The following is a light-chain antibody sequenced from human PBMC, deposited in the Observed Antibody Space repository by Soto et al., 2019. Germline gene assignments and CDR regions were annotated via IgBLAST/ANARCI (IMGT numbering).Light chain of an antibody. J-gene: IGLJ3*02. Sequence: QSVLTQPPSASGTPGQRVTISCSGSTSNIGRNVVNWYQQLPGTAPKLLIYSHNQRPSGVPGRFSGSKSGTSASLAISGLQSEDEADYYCAAWDDGLSGPVFGGGTQLTVL. CDR1: TSNIGRNV. CDR2: SHN. V-gene: IGLV1-44*01. CDR3: AAWDDGLSGPV.